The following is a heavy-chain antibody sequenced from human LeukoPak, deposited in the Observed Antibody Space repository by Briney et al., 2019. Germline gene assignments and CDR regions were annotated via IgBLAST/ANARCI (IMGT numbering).Heavy chain of an antibody. J-gene: IGHJ4*02. Sequence: GASVKVSCKACGYTFTSYAMHWVRQAPGQRLEWMGWINAGNGNTKYSQKFQGRVTITRDTSASTAYMELSSLRSEDTAVYYCARVFLTGYYEFDYWGQGTLVTVSS. CDR1: GYTFTSYA. D-gene: IGHD3-9*01. CDR3: ARVFLTGYYEFDY. CDR2: INAGNGNT. V-gene: IGHV1-3*01.